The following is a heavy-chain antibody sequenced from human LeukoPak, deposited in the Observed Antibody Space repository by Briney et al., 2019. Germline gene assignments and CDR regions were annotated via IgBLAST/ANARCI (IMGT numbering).Heavy chain of an antibody. V-gene: IGHV3-48*03. CDR3: ASRPYGFLGPFDY. CDR2: ISSSGATI. CDR1: GSTFSNYE. D-gene: IGHD3/OR15-3a*01. Sequence: GGSLRLSCAVSGSTFSNYEINWVRQAPGKGLEWISYISSSGATIYYADSVKGRFTISRDNAKNSLYLQMNSPRAEDTAVYYCASRPYGFLGPFDYWGQGTLVTVSS. J-gene: IGHJ4*02.